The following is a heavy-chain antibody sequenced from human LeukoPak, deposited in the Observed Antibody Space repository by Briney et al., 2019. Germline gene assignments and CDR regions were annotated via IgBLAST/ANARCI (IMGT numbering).Heavy chain of an antibody. CDR3: ARGTYDSSGYTEFDY. V-gene: IGHV3-21*05. J-gene: IGHJ4*02. D-gene: IGHD3-22*01. Sequence: GGSLRLSCTTSGFNFNNAWMNWVRQAPGKGLEWVAYISSSSSYINYADSVKGRFTISRDNAKNSLYLQMNSLRAEDTAVYYCARGTYDSSGYTEFDYWGQGTLVTVSS. CDR2: ISSSSSYI. CDR1: GFNFNNAW.